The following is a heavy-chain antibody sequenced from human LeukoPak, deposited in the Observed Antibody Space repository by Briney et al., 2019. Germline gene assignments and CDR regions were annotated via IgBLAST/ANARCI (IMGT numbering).Heavy chain of an antibody. CDR2: IYYSGST. CDR1: GGSISSYY. V-gene: IGHV4-59*01. CDR3: ASAKKGVNWFDP. Sequence: SETLSLTCTVSGGSISSYYWSWIRQPPGKGLEWIGYIYYSGSTNYNPSLKSRVTISVDTSKNQFSLKLSSVTAADTAVYYCASAKKGVNWFDPWGQGTLVTVSS. J-gene: IGHJ5*02.